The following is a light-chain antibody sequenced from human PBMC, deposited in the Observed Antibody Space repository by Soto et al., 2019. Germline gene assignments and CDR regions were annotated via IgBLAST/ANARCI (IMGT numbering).Light chain of an antibody. V-gene: IGKV3-11*01. Sequence: EIVLTQSPATLPLSPGERATLSCRASQSVSNFLAWYQHKPGQAPRLIMDDASNRATGIQARFSGSGSGTDFTLTISSLEPEDFAVYYCQQGSDWPLTFGGGTKVEIK. CDR3: QQGSDWPLT. CDR2: DAS. CDR1: QSVSNF. J-gene: IGKJ4*01.